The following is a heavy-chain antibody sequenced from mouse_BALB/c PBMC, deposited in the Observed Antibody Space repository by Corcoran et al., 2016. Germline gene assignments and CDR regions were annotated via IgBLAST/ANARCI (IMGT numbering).Heavy chain of an antibody. V-gene: IGHV1-22*01. D-gene: IGHD3-1*01. CDR1: GYTFTEYT. CDR2: IDPNNGGT. Sequence: EVQLQQSGPELVKPGASVKISCTTSGYTFTEYTIHWVKQSHGKSLGWIGGIDPNNGGTSYNQKFKGKASMTVDKSSSTAYMELRSLTSEDSAVYYCARDGSRATAYAMDNWGQGTSVTVSS. J-gene: IGHJ4*01. CDR3: ARDGSRATAYAMDN.